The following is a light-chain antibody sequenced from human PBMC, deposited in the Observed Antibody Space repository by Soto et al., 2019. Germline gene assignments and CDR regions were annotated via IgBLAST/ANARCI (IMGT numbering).Light chain of an antibody. CDR1: SSDVDDYNY. CDR2: DVT. CDR3: SSYTNINTRACV. J-gene: IGLJ1*01. Sequence: QSALTQPRSVSGSPGQSVTISCTGTSSDVDDYNYVSWYQQHPDTAPKLMIYDVTKRPSGVPDRFSGSKSGNTASLTISGLQAEDEAEYYCSSYTNINTRACVFGTGTKVTVL. V-gene: IGLV2-11*01.